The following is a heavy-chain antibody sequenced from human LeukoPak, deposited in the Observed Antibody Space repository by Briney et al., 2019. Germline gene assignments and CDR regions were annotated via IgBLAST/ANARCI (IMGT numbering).Heavy chain of an antibody. J-gene: IGHJ5*02. Sequence: SETLSLTCTVSGGFICSGGYYWSWIRQHPGKGLEWIGYIYYSGSTYSNPSLKSRVTISVDTSKNQFSLNLSSVTAADTAVYYCARYCSSTNCYKGGFDPWGQGTLVTVSS. CDR2: IYYSGST. V-gene: IGHV4-31*03. D-gene: IGHD2-2*02. CDR1: GGFICSGGYY. CDR3: ARYCSSTNCYKGGFDP.